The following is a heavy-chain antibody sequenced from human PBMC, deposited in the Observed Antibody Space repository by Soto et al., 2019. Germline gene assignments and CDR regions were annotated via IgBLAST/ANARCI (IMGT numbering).Heavy chain of an antibody. CDR3: ARLQYTVVTPIDM. CDR2: IHNSGNT. J-gene: IGHJ3*02. V-gene: IGHV4-59*01. Sequence: QVQLQESGPGLVKPSETLSLTCTVPSGSIRTSYWTWIRQFPGKRLEWIAHIHNSGNTNSNPSLKRRVTISKDTSKNQISLRLTSVTAADTAMYYCARLQYTVVTPIDMWGQGTMVTVSS. D-gene: IGHD2-21*02. CDR1: SGSIRTSY.